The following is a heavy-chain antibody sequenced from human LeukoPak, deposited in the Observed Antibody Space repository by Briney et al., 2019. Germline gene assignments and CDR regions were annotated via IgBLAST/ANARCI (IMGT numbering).Heavy chain of an antibody. J-gene: IGHJ4*02. CDR2: ISYDGSNK. CDR1: GFTFSSYA. D-gene: IGHD6-19*01. CDR3: ASPSIHMTVAGIPIDY. Sequence: GGSLRLSCAASGFTFSSYALHWVRQAPGKGLEWVTVISYDGSNKYYADSVMGRFTISRDNSKNTLYLQMNSLRVEDTAVYYCASPSIHMTVAGIPIDYWGQGTLVTVSS. V-gene: IGHV3-30-3*01.